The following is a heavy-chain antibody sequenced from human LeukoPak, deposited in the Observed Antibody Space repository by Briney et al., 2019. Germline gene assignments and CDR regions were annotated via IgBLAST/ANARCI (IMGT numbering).Heavy chain of an antibody. D-gene: IGHD1-26*01. Sequence: ASVKVSCKASGYTFASYGISWARQAPGQGLEWMGWISAYNGNTNYAQKLQGRVTMTTDTSTSTAYMELRSLRSDDTAVYYCARVSALVGATVYWGQGTLVTVSS. V-gene: IGHV1-18*01. CDR1: GYTFASYG. J-gene: IGHJ4*02. CDR2: ISAYNGNT. CDR3: ARVSALVGATVY.